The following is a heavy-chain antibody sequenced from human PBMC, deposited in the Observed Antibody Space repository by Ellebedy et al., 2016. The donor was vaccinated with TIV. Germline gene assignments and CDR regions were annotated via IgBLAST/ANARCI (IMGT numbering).Heavy chain of an antibody. V-gene: IGHV3-23*01. D-gene: IGHD2-2*02. Sequence: GGSLRLXXAASGFTFSSYAMSWVRQAPGKGLEWVSAISGSGGSTYYADSVKGRFTISRDNSKNTLYLQMNSLRAEDTAVYYCARVNGTRGYCSSTSCYTHLSYYYYMDVWGKGTTVTVSS. CDR3: ARVNGTRGYCSSTSCYTHLSYYYYMDV. CDR2: ISGSGGST. CDR1: GFTFSSYA. J-gene: IGHJ6*03.